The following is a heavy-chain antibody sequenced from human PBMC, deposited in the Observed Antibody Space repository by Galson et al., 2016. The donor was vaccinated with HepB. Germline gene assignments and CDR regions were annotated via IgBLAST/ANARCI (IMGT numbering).Heavy chain of an antibody. J-gene: IGHJ5*02. D-gene: IGHD3-16*01. Sequence: SLRLSCAASGFTFGNHAMSWVRQAPGKGLEWVSGVSGHGSNTHYADSVKGRFTVSRDESKNTVYLQMNSLRAEDTALYYCAKGEDGDYYYGVSWVQGTLVTVSS. CDR2: VSGHGSNT. CDR1: GFTFGNHA. CDR3: AKGEDGDYYYGVS. V-gene: IGHV3-23*01.